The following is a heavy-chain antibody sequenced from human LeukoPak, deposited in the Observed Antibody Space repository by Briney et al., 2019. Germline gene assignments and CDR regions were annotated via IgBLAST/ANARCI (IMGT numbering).Heavy chain of an antibody. V-gene: IGHV3-23*01. J-gene: IGHJ4*02. CDR3: AKGRHLYSSGWSIEY. Sequence: PGGSLRLSCAASGLTFSNYAMTWVRQAPGKGLEWVSAISTNGDRTYYADSVKGRFTVSRDSSKNTLYVQMNNLRAEDTAVYYCAKGRHLYSSGWSIEYWGQGTLVTVSS. CDR1: GLTFSNYA. D-gene: IGHD6-19*01. CDR2: ISTNGDRT.